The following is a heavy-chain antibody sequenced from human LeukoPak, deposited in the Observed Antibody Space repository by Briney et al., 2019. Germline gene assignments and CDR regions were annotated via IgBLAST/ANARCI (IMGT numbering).Heavy chain of an antibody. J-gene: IGHJ4*02. CDR1: GFTFNSYT. D-gene: IGHD3-10*01. V-gene: IGHV3-23*01. Sequence: GGSLRVSCAASGFTFNSYTMYWVRQAPGKGLEWVSAISGHDGSTFYANSVKGRFTISRDNAKNSLYLQMNSLRVEDTAVYYCARDNMVREICFDYWGQGILVTVSS. CDR2: ISGHDGST. CDR3: ARDNMVREICFDY.